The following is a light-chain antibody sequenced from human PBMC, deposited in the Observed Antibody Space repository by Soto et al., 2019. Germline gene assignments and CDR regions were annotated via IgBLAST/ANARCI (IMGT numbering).Light chain of an antibody. CDR3: QHFVNSLTWT. J-gene: IGKJ1*01. V-gene: IGKV3-20*01. CDR1: QSVSSRY. Sequence: EIVFTQSPGTLSLSPGERAALACRASQSVSSRYLAWYQQKPGQAPRLLLYDASNRANGIPARFSGSGSGTDLTLTISSLEPDDFAVYYCQHFVNSLTWTFGQGTKVDIK. CDR2: DAS.